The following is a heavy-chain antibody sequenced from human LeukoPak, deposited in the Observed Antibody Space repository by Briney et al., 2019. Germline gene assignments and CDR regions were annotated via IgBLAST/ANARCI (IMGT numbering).Heavy chain of an antibody. V-gene: IGHV3-7*03. CDR1: GFPFSSYW. CDR3: ARDRRGSGYDPGVIGY. D-gene: IGHD5-12*01. CDR2: IKQDGSEK. Sequence: GGSLRLSFAASGFPFSSYWMSWVRRAPGKGLEGVANIKQDGSEKYYVDSVKGRFTISRDNAKNSLYLQMNSLRAEDTAVYYCARDRRGSGYDPGVIGYWGQGTLVTVSS. J-gene: IGHJ4*02.